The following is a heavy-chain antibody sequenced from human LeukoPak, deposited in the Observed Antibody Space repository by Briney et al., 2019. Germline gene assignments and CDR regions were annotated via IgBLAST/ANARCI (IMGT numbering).Heavy chain of an antibody. CDR2: VNHSGST. Sequence: SETLSLTCAVYGGSFSGYYWSWIRQPPGKGLEWIGEVNHSGSTNYNPSLKSRVTISVDTSKNQFSLKLSSVTAADTAVYYCARLSPRAVYYYYYMDVWGKGTTVTISS. J-gene: IGHJ6*03. CDR1: GGSFSGYY. D-gene: IGHD6-6*01. CDR3: ARLSPRAVYYYYYMDV. V-gene: IGHV4-34*01.